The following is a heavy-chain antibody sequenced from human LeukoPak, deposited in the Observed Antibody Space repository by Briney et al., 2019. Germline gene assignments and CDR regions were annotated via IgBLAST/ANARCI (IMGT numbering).Heavy chain of an antibody. J-gene: IGHJ4*02. Sequence: PGGSLRLSCAASGFTFSDYYMSWIRQPPGKGLEWIGYIYYSGSTNYNPSLKSRVTISVDTSKNQFSLKLSSVTAADTAVYYCARHDYGGNSGLYYFDYWGQGTLVTVSS. V-gene: IGHV4-59*08. CDR1: GFTFSDYY. CDR2: IYYSGST. CDR3: ARHDYGGNSGLYYFDY. D-gene: IGHD4-23*01.